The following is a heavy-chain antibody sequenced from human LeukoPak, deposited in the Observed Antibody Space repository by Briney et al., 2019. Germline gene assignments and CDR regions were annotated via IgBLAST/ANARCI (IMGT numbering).Heavy chain of an antibody. CDR2: ISTYNENT. CDR1: GYTFTSYG. J-gene: IGHJ4*02. D-gene: IGHD6-13*01. Sequence: ASVKVSCTASGYTFTSYGISWVRQAPGQGLEWMGWISTYNENTNYAQKFQGRLSMTTDTSTSTAYMELRSLRSDDTAVYYCARADRQQLVTYFDYWGQGTLVTVSP. CDR3: ARADRQQLVTYFDY. V-gene: IGHV1-18*01.